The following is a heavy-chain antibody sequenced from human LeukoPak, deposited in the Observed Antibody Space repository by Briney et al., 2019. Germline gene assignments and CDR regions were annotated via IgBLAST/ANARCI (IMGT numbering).Heavy chain of an antibody. CDR2: INHSGST. Sequence: SESLSLTCAVYGGSFSGYYWSWIRQPPGKGLEWIGEINHSGSTNYNPSLKSRVTISVDTSKNQFSLKLSSVTAADTAVYYCARRGGVPDYWGQGTLVTVSS. CDR3: ARRGGVPDY. D-gene: IGHD3-10*01. V-gene: IGHV4-34*01. J-gene: IGHJ4*02. CDR1: GGSFSGYY.